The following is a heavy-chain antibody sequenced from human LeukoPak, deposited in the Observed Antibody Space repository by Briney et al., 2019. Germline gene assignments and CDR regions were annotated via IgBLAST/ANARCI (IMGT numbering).Heavy chain of an antibody. CDR1: GFTFSSYG. Sequence: PGGSLRLSCAASGFTFSSYGMHWVRQAPGKGLEWVAVIWYDGSNKYYADSVKGRFTISRDNSKNTLYLQMNSLRAEDTAVYYCARAFGYSSGFDYWGLGTLVTVSS. D-gene: IGHD6-19*01. CDR2: IWYDGSNK. J-gene: IGHJ4*02. V-gene: IGHV3-33*01. CDR3: ARAFGYSSGFDY.